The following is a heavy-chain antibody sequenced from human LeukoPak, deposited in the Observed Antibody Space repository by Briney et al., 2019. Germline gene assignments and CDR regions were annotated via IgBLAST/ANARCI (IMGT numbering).Heavy chain of an antibody. V-gene: IGHV3-21*01. J-gene: IGHJ4*02. CDR2: ISSSSSYI. Sequence: PGGSLRLSCAASGFTFSSYSMNWVRQAPGKGLEWVSSISSSSSYIYYADSVKGRFTISRDNAKNSLYLQMNSLRAEDTAVYYCARGLVPAAILNYFDYWGQGTLVTVSS. D-gene: IGHD2-2*01. CDR3: ARGLVPAAILNYFDY. CDR1: GFTFSSYS.